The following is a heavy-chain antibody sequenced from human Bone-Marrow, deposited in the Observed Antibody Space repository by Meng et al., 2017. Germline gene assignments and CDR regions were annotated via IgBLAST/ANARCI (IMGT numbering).Heavy chain of an antibody. CDR3: ARVVGYSGSYELDP. Sequence: GEVAQSGAEGKEPGASVKVSCKASGGTFSSYAISWVRQAPGQGLEWMGGIIPIFGTANYAQKFQGRVTITADKSTSTAYMELSSLRSEDTAVYYCARVVGYSGSYELDPWGQGTLVTVSS. J-gene: IGHJ5*02. CDR2: IIPIFGTA. V-gene: IGHV1-69*06. D-gene: IGHD1-26*01. CDR1: GGTFSSYA.